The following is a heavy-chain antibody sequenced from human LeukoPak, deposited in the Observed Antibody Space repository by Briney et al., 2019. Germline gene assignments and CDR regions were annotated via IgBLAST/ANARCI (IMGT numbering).Heavy chain of an antibody. D-gene: IGHD6-6*01. Sequence: GGSLRPSCPASGFTFSDYYMSWIRQAPGKGLEWISFISSSGNTKYYADSVKGRFTISRDNARNSLYLQINSLRAEDTAVYYCARERAIASLRPYYFDYWGQGTLVTVSS. CDR2: ISSSGNTK. CDR1: GFTFSDYY. V-gene: IGHV3-11*01. J-gene: IGHJ4*02. CDR3: ARERAIASLRPYYFDY.